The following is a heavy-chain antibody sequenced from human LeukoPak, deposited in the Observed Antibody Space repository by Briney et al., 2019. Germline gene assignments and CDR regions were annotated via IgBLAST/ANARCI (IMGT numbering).Heavy chain of an antibody. J-gene: IGHJ4*02. CDR3: AKMRGMPREAYHFDR. V-gene: IGHV3-23*01. Sequence: GGSLRLSCAASGFNFNIYTMSWVRQAQGKGLEWISAVGSGGTRYYADSVKGRFTISRDNSANTVSLQMDSLRADDTAMYYCAKMRGMPREAYHFDRWGQGTLVAVSS. D-gene: IGHD1-26*01. CDR1: GFNFNIYT. CDR2: VGSGGTR.